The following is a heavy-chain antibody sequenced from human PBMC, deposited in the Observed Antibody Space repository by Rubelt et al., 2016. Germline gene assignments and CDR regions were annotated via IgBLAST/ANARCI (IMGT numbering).Heavy chain of an antibody. CDR1: GFTLSDQY. CDR2: TRNKANSYTT. CDR3: VNELRGGLQF. D-gene: IGHD1-7*01. V-gene: IGHV3-72*01. J-gene: IGHJ4*02. Sequence: AASGFTLSDQYMDWVRQAPGMGLEWVGRTRNKANSYTTEYAASVKGRFTISRDDSKNSLYLQMNSQKTEDTAVYYCVNELRGGLQFWGQGTLVTVSS.